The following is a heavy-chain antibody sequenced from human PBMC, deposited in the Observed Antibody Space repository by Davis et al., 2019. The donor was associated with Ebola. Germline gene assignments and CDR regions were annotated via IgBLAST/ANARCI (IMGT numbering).Heavy chain of an antibody. CDR1: GGTFSSYA. V-gene: IGHV1-69*04. CDR2: IIPNLGIA. CDR3: ARVLRNYGMDV. J-gene: IGHJ6*02. Sequence: SVKVSCKASGGTFSSYAISWVRQAPGQGLEWMGRIIPNLGIANYAQNFQGRVTITADKSTSTAYMELSSLRSEDTAVYYCARVLRNYGMDVWGQGTTVTVSS.